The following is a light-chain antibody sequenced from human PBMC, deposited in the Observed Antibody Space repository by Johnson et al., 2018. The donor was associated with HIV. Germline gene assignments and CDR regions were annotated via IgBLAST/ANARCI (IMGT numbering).Light chain of an antibody. CDR1: SSNIGNNY. J-gene: IGLJ1*01. CDR2: ENN. CDR3: GTWDSSLGAEV. Sequence: QSVLTQPPSVSAAPGQKVTISCSGSSSNIGNNYVSWYQQLPGTAPKLLIHENNKRPSGIPDRFSGSKSGTSATLGITGLQTGDEADYYCGTWDSSLGAEVFGTGTKVTVL. V-gene: IGLV1-51*02.